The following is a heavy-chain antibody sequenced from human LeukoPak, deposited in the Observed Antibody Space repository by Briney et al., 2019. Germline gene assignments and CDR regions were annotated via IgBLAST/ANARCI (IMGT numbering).Heavy chain of an antibody. CDR3: ARGGQGGGYYDSSGYYNWFDP. J-gene: IGHJ5*02. V-gene: IGHV4-59*01. CDR2: IYYSGST. D-gene: IGHD3-22*01. Sequence: SETLSLTCTVSGGSISSYYWSWIRQPPGKGLEWIGYIYYSGSTNYNPSLKSRVTISVDTSKNQFSLKLSSVTAADTAVYYCARGGQGGGYYDSSGYYNWFDPWGQGTLVTVSS. CDR1: GGSISSYY.